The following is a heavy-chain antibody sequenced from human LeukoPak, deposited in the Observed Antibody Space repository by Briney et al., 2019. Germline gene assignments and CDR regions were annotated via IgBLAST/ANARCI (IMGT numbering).Heavy chain of an antibody. CDR2: IYHSGST. CDR3: ARGKSRGSHIDY. CDR1: GLTVSSNC. V-gene: IGHV4-38-2*01. D-gene: IGHD1-26*01. J-gene: IGHJ4*02. Sequence: GSLRLSCAASGLTVSSNCMSWIRQPPGKGLEWIGSIYHSGSTYYNPSLKSRVTISVDTSKNQFSLKLSSVTAADTAVYYCARGKSRGSHIDYWGQGTLVTVSS.